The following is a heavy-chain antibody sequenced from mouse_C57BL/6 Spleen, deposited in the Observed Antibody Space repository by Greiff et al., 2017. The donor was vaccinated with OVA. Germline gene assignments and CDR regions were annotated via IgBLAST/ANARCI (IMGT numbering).Heavy chain of an antibody. CDR2: IDPSDSYS. Sequence: QVQLQQPGAELVMPGASVKLSCKASGYTFTSYWMHWVKQRPGQGLEWIGEIDPSDSYSNYNQKFKGKSTLTVDKSSSTAYMQLSSLTSEDSAVYYCARSLNYGSRGFAYWGQGTLVTVSA. CDR3: ARSLNYGSRGFAY. D-gene: IGHD1-1*01. J-gene: IGHJ3*01. V-gene: IGHV1-69*01. CDR1: GYTFTSYW.